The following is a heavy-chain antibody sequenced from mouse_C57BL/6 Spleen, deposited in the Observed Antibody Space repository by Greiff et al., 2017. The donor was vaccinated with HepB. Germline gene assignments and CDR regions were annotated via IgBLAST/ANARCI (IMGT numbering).Heavy chain of an antibody. V-gene: IGHV1-7*01. D-gene: IGHD2-12*01. CDR2: INPSSGYT. CDR3: ARGDSDFRFAY. J-gene: IGHJ3*01. Sequence: VQLQQSGAELAKPGASVKLSCKASGYTFTSSWMHWVKQRPGQGLEWIGYINPSSGYTNYNQKFKDKATLTADKSSSTAYMQLSSLTYEDSAVEYCARGDSDFRFAYWGQGTLVTVSA. CDR1: GYTFTSSW.